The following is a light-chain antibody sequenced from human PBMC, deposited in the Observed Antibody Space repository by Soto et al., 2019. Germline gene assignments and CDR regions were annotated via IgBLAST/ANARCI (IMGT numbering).Light chain of an antibody. Sequence: DIQMTQSPSSLSASVGDRVTITCRASQDINRWLAWYQQKPGKAPKVLIYAASSLQGGVSSRFSGSGSGTDFSLTISSLQPEDFAIYYCQQRQYWPPITFGQGTRLEIK. V-gene: IGKV1-12*01. J-gene: IGKJ5*01. CDR2: AAS. CDR1: QDINRW. CDR3: QQRQYWPPIT.